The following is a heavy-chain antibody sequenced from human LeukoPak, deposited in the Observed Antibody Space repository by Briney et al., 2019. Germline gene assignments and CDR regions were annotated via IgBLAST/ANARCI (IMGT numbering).Heavy chain of an antibody. CDR3: ARDSGFGYFDF. D-gene: IGHD1-1*01. V-gene: IGHV1-46*01. Sequence: ASVKVSCTASGYTFTGYYMHWVRQAPGQGLEWMGIINPGGGSATYAQKFQGRVTMTSDTSTSTVYMDLISLRSEDTAVYYCARDSGFGYFDFWGQGTLVTVSS. J-gene: IGHJ4*02. CDR1: GYTFTGYY. CDR2: INPGGGSA.